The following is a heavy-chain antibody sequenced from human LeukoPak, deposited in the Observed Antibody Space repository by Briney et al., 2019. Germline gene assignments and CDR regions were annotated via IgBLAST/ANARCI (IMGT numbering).Heavy chain of an antibody. D-gene: IGHD3-22*01. J-gene: IGHJ4*02. V-gene: IGHV3-23*01. CDR3: AKDRLPLSSAYYYVPFDY. CDR1: RFTFSSYA. Sequence: QPGGSLRLSCAASRFTFSSYAMSWVRQAPGKGLEWVSAISGSGGSTYYADSVKGRFTISRDNSKNTLHLQMNSLRAEDTAVYYCAKDRLPLSSAYYYVPFDYWGQGTLVTVSS. CDR2: ISGSGGST.